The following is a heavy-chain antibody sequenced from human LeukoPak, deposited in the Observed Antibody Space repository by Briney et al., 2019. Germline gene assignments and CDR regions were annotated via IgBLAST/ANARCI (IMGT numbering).Heavy chain of an antibody. Sequence: SVKVSCKASGFTFTSSAMQWVRQARGQRLEWIGWIVVGSGNKNYAQKFQERVTITRDMSTSTAYMELSSLRSEDTAVYYCAAARSARYCSSTSCPSPHFDYWGQGTLVTVSS. D-gene: IGHD2-2*01. J-gene: IGHJ4*02. CDR1: GFTFTSSA. CDR3: AAARSARYCSSTSCPSPHFDY. CDR2: IVVGSGNK. V-gene: IGHV1-58*02.